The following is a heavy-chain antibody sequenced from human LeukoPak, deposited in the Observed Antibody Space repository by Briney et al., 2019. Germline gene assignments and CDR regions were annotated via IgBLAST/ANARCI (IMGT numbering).Heavy chain of an antibody. CDR3: GKETGPFDAFDI. J-gene: IGHJ3*02. Sequence: GGSLRLSCATSGFTFRSYGMQWVRQARGKGLEWVAVIWSEGRNRFYVDAVKGPFTFSRDNSKNTLSLQMNSLRAEDTAVYYCGKETGPFDAFDIWRQGTMVTVSS. CDR2: IWSEGRNR. CDR1: GFTFRSYG. V-gene: IGHV3-33*06.